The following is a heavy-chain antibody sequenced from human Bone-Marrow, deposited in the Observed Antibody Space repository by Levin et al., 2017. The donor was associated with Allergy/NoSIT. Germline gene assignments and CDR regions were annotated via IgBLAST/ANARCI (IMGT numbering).Heavy chain of an antibody. D-gene: IGHD1-26*01. J-gene: IGHJ4*02. V-gene: IGHV3-30*18. Sequence: GGSLRLSCAASGFTFSSYGMHWVRQAPGKGLEWVAVISYDGSNKYYADSVKGRFTISRDNSKNTLYLQMNSLRAEDTAVYYCAKFPEREPSGGNYFDYWGQGTLVTVSS. CDR2: ISYDGSNK. CDR3: AKFPEREPSGGNYFDY. CDR1: GFTFSSYG.